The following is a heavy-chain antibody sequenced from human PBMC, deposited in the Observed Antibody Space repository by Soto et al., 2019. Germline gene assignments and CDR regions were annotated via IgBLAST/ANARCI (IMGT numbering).Heavy chain of an antibody. CDR1: GYRFNSSW. V-gene: IGHV5-10-1*01. CDR3: ARLRGVGGGGDY. Sequence: GESLKISCATSGYRFNSSWITWVRQMPGKGLEWMATIDPTNSNINYNPSFRGHVTLSVDKSASTAYLEWNTVRASDTAKYFCARLRGVGGGGDYWGQGTLVTVSS. D-gene: IGHD3-10*01. J-gene: IGHJ4*01. CDR2: IDPTNSNI.